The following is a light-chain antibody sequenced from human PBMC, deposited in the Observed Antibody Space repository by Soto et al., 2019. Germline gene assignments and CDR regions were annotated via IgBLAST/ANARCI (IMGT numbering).Light chain of an antibody. CDR1: QDIRGA. V-gene: IGKV1D-13*01. J-gene: IGKJ5*01. CDR3: QQCNNYPIT. CDR2: DVS. Sequence: AIQLTQSPSSLSASVGDRVTITCRASQDIRGALAWYQQKPGKPPKLLIFDVSSLQSGVPSRFSGSGSRTDFTLTISSLQAEDFATYYCQQCNNYPITFGQGTRLEIK.